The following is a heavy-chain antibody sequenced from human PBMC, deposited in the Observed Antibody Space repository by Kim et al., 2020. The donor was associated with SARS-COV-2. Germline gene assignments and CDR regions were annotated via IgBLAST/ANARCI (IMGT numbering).Heavy chain of an antibody. CDR2: INAGNGNT. CDR3: ARVVAGTQSYYYYYYGMDV. CDR1: GYTFTSYA. D-gene: IGHD6-19*01. Sequence: ASVKVSCKASGYTFTSYAMHCVRQAPGQRLEWMGWINAGNGNTKYSQKFQGRVTITRDTSASTAYMELSSLRSEDTAVYYCARVVAGTQSYYYYYYGMDVWGQGTTVTVSS. V-gene: IGHV1-3*01. J-gene: IGHJ6*02.